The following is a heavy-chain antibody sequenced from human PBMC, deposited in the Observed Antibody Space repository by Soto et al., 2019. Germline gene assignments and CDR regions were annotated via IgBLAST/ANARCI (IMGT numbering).Heavy chain of an antibody. CDR2: ISGSGTST. CDR3: ARDLLGYSYPYYYYGMDV. V-gene: IGHV3-23*01. Sequence: EVQLLESGGGLVQPGGSLRLSCAASGFTFSTYAMSWVRQAPGKGLERVSAISGSGTSTHYADSVKGRFTISRDNSKNSLYLQMNSLRAEDTAVYYCARDLLGYSYPYYYYGMDVWGQGTTVTVSS. CDR1: GFTFSTYA. D-gene: IGHD5-18*01. J-gene: IGHJ6*02.